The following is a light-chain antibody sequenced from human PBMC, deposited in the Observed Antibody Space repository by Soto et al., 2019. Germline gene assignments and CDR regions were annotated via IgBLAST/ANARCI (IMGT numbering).Light chain of an antibody. Sequence: QSALTQPASVSGSPGQSITMSCTGTSSDVGGYNYVSWYQQHPGKAPKLMIYEVSNRTSGVSNRFSGSKSGNTASLTISGLQAEDEADYYCSSYTSSSIDYVFGTGTKLTVL. CDR3: SSYTSSSIDYV. J-gene: IGLJ1*01. CDR2: EVS. V-gene: IGLV2-14*01. CDR1: SSDVGGYNY.